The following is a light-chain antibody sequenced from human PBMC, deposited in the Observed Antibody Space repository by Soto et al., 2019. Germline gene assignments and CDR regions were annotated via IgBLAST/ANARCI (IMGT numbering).Light chain of an antibody. CDR2: DVS. V-gene: IGLV2-11*01. CDR3: CSYAGSYTLL. CDR1: SSDVGGYNY. J-gene: IGLJ2*01. Sequence: QSALTQPRSVSGSPGQSVTISCTGTSSDVGGYNYVSWYQHHPGKAPKLMIYDVSKRPSGVPDRISGSKSGNTASLTISGLQAEDEADYCCCSYAGSYTLLFGGGTKLTVL.